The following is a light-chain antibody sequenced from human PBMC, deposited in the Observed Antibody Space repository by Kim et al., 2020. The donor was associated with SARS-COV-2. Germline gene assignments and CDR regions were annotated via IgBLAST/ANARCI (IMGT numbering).Light chain of an antibody. J-gene: IGLJ1*01. CDR1: NSNIGAGYD. CDR3: QSYDRSLSGYV. CDR2: GNS. V-gene: IGLV1-40*01. Sequence: QSVLTQAPSLSEAPGQRVTISCTGSNSNIGAGYDVHWYQQFPGMAPKLLIYGNSNRPSGIPDRFSGSKSGTSASLAIAGLQAEDDADYYCQSYDRSLSGYVFGTGTKVTVL.